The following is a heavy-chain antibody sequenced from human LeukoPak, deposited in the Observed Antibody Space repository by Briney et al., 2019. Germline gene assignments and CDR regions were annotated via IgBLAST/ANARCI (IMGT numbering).Heavy chain of an antibody. J-gene: IGHJ4*02. D-gene: IGHD3-3*01. V-gene: IGHV4-38-2*01. CDR2: TYHCGRT. CDR3: AATPWTSSTIFGVIIRGVFDY. Sequence: SETLSLTCAVSGYSISSGYYCGWIRRPPGKGLEGIGRTYHCGRTYYNPPLKGRVTISIGTSKNPFSLNLSPLTAADSAVDYCAATPWTSSTIFGVIIRGVFDYWGQGTLVTVSA. CDR1: GYSISSGYY.